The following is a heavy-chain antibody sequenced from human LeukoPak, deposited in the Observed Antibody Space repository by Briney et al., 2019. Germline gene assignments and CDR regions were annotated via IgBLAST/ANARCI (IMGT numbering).Heavy chain of an antibody. J-gene: IGHJ4*02. V-gene: IGHV4-59*01. CDR3: TRGAGWLIDY. Sequence: SETLSLTCTVSGGSMSSYYWSWIRQSPGTGLEWIGNVFYNARTHYNPSLKSRVTISADTSKNHFSLKLNSVTTADTAVYYCTRGAGWLIDYWGQGILVTVSS. CDR2: VFYNART. CDR1: GGSMSSYY. D-gene: IGHD3-16*01.